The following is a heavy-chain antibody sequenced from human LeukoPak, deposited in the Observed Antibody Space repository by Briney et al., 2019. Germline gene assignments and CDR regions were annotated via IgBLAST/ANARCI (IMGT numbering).Heavy chain of an antibody. CDR1: GDSISSSSYY. J-gene: IGHJ4*02. D-gene: IGHD1-26*01. CDR3: ARLVGATNYFDY. V-gene: IGHV4-39*01. CDR2: MYYSGST. Sequence: SETLSLTCTVSGDSISSSSYYWGWIRQPPGKGLERIGTMYYSGSTYHNPSLKSRVTISVDTSKNQFSLKLSSVTAADTAVYYCARLVGATNYFDYWGQGTLVTVSS.